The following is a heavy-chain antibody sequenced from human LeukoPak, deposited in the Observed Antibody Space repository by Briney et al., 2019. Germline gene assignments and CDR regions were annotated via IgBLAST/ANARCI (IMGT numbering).Heavy chain of an antibody. CDR3: ARAFSTWYSIAY. Sequence: PGGSLRLSCAASGVTFSSYWMHCVRQARGKGLVWVSRINRDGSGTSYAGSVKGRFTISRDNAKNTFYLQMTSLRAEDTAVYYCARAFSTWYSIAYWGRGTLVIVSS. CDR1: GVTFSSYW. V-gene: IGHV3-74*01. J-gene: IGHJ4*02. D-gene: IGHD2-15*01. CDR2: INRDGSGT.